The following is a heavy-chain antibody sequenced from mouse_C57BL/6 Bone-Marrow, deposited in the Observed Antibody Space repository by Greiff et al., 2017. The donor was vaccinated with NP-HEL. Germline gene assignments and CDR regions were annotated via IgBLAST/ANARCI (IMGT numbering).Heavy chain of an antibody. CDR2: IYPGDGDT. V-gene: IGHV1-82*01. CDR1: GYAFSSSW. CDR3: ASEYMDY. J-gene: IGHJ4*01. Sequence: QVQLQQSGPELVKPGASVKISCKASGYAFSSSWMNWVKQRPGKGLEWIGRIYPGDGDTNYNGKFKGKATLTADKSSSTAYMQLSSLTSEDSAVYFCASEYMDYWGQGTSVTVSS. D-gene: IGHD5-1*01.